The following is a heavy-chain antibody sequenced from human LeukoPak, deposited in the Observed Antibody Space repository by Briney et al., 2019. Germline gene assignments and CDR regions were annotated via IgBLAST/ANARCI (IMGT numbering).Heavy chain of an antibody. CDR2: IMPMFGKA. V-gene: IGHV1-69*06. Sequence: SVKVSCKASGGTFSSYAISWVRQAPGQGLEWMGGIMPMFGKANYAQKFQGRVTTTADKATSTAYMELSSLRSEDTAVYHCAGGRTDIVVVPATLRNYYFDYWGQGTLVTVSS. D-gene: IGHD2-2*01. CDR1: GGTFSSYA. CDR3: AGGRTDIVVVPATLRNYYFDY. J-gene: IGHJ4*02.